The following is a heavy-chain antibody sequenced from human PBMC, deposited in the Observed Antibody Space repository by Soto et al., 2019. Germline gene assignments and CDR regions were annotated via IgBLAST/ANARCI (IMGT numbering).Heavy chain of an antibody. D-gene: IGHD3-10*01. V-gene: IGHV3-33*01. CDR2: IVNDGSNR. CDR3: ASDDEYSGNGMDV. J-gene: IGHJ6*02. CDR1: EFTFSNYG. Sequence: QVQLVESGGGVVQPGRSLRLSCAASEFTFSNYGMHWVRQAPGKGLEWVAVIVNDGSNRYHADSVKDRFTISRDNSKNSLDLQMNSLRAEDTAVYYCASDDEYSGNGMDVWGQGTTVTVS.